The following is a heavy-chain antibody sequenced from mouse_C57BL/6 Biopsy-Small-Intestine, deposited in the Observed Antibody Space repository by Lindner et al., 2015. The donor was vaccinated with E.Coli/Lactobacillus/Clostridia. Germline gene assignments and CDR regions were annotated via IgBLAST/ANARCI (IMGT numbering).Heavy chain of an antibody. CDR3: ARSGDYYAYYFDY. Sequence: VQLQESGPELVKPGASVKISCKASGYAFSSSWMDWVRQRPGEGLEWIGRIYPGDGSTNYNGKFTGKATLTADKSSSTAYVQLRSLTSEDSAVYFCARSGDYYAYYFDYWGQGTTLTVSS. V-gene: IGHV1-82*01. J-gene: IGHJ2*01. CDR2: IYPGDGST. D-gene: IGHD1-1*01. CDR1: GYAFSSSW.